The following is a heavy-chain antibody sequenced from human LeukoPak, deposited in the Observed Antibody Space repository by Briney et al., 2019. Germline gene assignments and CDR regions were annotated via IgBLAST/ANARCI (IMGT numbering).Heavy chain of an antibody. Sequence: GESLKISCKGSGYSFTSYWIGWVRQMPGKGLEWMGIIYPGDSDTRYSPSFQGQVTISADKSISTAYLQWSSLEASDTAMYYCARIRSSSSWSYYFDYWGQGTLVTVSS. CDR2: IYPGDSDT. CDR1: GYSFTSYW. CDR3: ARIRSSSSWSYYFDY. J-gene: IGHJ4*02. V-gene: IGHV5-51*01. D-gene: IGHD6-13*01.